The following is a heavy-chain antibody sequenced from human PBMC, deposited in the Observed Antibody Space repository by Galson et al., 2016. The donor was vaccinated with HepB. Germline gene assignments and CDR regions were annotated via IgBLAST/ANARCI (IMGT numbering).Heavy chain of an antibody. J-gene: IGHJ4*02. Sequence: QSGAEVKKPGESLKISCKAYGYDFSTYWIGWVRQVPGKALECMGIIYPGDSDTRYRPSFEGQVTMSVDKTNGIAYLQWSGLQASDTAMYYCARLPGFDYVDSWGQGTLVTVSS. CDR3: ARLPGFDYVDS. CDR2: IYPGDSDT. D-gene: IGHD5-12*01. CDR1: GYDFSTYW. V-gene: IGHV5-51*01.